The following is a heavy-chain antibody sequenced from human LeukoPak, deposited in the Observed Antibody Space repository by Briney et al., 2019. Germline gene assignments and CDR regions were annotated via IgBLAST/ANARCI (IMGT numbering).Heavy chain of an antibody. CDR2: IDWDGDK. D-gene: IGHD3-22*01. Sequence: SGPALVKPTQTLTLTCTFSGFSLSTSGMCVSWIRQPPGKALEWLALIDWDGDKYYSTSLKTRLTISKDTSKNQVVLTMTNMDPVDTATYYCARTPHMYYYDSSGSTNYFDYWGQGTLVTVSS. CDR1: GFSLSTSGMC. CDR3: ARTPHMYYYDSSGSTNYFDY. J-gene: IGHJ4*02. V-gene: IGHV2-70*01.